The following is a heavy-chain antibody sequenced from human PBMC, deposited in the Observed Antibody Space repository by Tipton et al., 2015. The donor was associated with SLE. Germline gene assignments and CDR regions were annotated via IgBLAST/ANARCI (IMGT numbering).Heavy chain of an antibody. V-gene: IGHV4-4*02. CDR1: GGSISSSNW. CDR3: ARQDSGWLYYYYGMDV. D-gene: IGHD6-19*01. Sequence: TLSLTCAVSGGSISSSNWWSWVRQPPGKGLEWIGSIYYSGSTNYSPSFQGHVTISADKSISTAYLQWSSLKASDTAMYYCARQDSGWLYYYYGMDVWGQGTTVTVSS. J-gene: IGHJ6*02. CDR2: IYYSGST.